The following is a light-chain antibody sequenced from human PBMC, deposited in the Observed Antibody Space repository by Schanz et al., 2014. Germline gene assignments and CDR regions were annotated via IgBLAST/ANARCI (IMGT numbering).Light chain of an antibody. CDR2: GAS. CDR1: QSVNSDY. CDR3: QQYGSSPAT. J-gene: IGKJ2*01. Sequence: EIVLTQSPGTLSLSPGERATLSCRASQSVNSDYLAWYQQRPGQAPRLLIYGASTRASDFPDRFSGSGSGTDFTLTISRLETEDFAVYYCQQYGSSPATFGQGTKLEIK. V-gene: IGKV3-20*01.